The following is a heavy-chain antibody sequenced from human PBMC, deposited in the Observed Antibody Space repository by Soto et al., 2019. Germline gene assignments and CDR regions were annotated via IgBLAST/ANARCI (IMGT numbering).Heavy chain of an antibody. CDR2: IYSGTT. D-gene: IGHD2-15*01. J-gene: IGHJ4*02. CDR1: GGSIISGGYS. V-gene: IGHV4-30-2*01. Sequence: SLSLTCAVSGGSIISGGYSWSWIRQPPGKGLEWIGYIYSGTTHYNPSLESRVTIAMDRSKNQVSLSLKSVTAADTAVYYCAREHSGAFFDFWGQGTLVTVSS. CDR3: AREHSGAFFDF.